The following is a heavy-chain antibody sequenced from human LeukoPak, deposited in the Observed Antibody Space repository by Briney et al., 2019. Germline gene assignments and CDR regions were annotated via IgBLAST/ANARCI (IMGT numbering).Heavy chain of an antibody. Sequence: PSETLSLTCAVYGGSFSGYYWSWIRQPPGQGLEWIGEINHSGSTNYNPSLKSRVTISVDTSKNQFSLKLSSVTAADTAVYYCARGGWGSSYVWGSYRFDYWGQGTLVTVSS. J-gene: IGHJ4*02. CDR1: GGSFSGYY. CDR3: ARGGWGSSYVWGSYRFDY. CDR2: INHSGST. D-gene: IGHD3-16*02. V-gene: IGHV4-34*01.